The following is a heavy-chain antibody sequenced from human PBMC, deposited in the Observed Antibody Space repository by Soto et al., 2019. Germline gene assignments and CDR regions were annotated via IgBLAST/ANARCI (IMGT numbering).Heavy chain of an antibody. V-gene: IGHV3-30-3*01. D-gene: IGHD2-15*01. J-gene: IGHJ6*02. CDR3: ARDLGMGGIGYCSGGSCYGAYYYYYGMDV. CDR1: GFTFSSYA. Sequence: GGSLRLSCAASGFTFSSYAMHWVRQAPGKGLEWVAVISYDRSKKYYADSVKGRFTISRDNSKNTLYLQMNSLRAEDTAVYYCARDLGMGGIGYCSGGSCYGAYYYYYGMDVWGQGTTVTVSS. CDR2: ISYDRSKK.